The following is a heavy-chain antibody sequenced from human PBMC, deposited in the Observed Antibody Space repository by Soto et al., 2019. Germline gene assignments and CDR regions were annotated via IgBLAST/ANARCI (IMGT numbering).Heavy chain of an antibody. V-gene: IGHV3-23*01. CDR2: ISGSGDST. CDR3: AKKGGGLTYFGSGSYYNA. CDR1: GVTFSNYA. D-gene: IGHD3-10*01. J-gene: IGHJ5*02. Sequence: EVQLLESGGGLVQPGGSLRLSCAASGVTFSNYAMTWVRQAPGKGLQWVSLISGSGDSTHYADSVKGRFTISRDNSMNTLYLKMNSLRAEGTAVFYCAKKGGGLTYFGSGSYYNAWGQGTLVTVSS.